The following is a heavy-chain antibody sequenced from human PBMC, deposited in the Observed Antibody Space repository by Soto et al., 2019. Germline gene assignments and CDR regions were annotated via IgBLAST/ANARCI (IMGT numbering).Heavy chain of an antibody. CDR2: ISYDGSNK. CDR3: ARDRGGRGGMDV. J-gene: IGHJ6*02. D-gene: IGHD1-26*01. Sequence: QVQLVESGGGVVQPGRSLRLSCAASGFTFSSYAMHWVRQAPGKGLEWVAVISYDGSNKYYADSVKGRFTISRDNSKNTLYLQMNSQRAEDTAVYYCARDRGGRGGMDVWGQGTTVTVSS. CDR1: GFTFSSYA. V-gene: IGHV3-30-3*01.